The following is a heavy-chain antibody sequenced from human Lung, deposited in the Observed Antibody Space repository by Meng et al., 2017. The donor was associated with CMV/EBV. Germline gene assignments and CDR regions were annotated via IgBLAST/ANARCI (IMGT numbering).Heavy chain of an antibody. J-gene: IGHJ4*02. CDR3: ARGHYGDSSDYFDF. Sequence: LSLTCTVSGGSISHYCWNWIRQPPGKGLEWIGYIYYNRGTNYNPSLKGRVTISLETSKNQFSLKLSSVTAADTAVYYCARGHYGDSSDYFDFWGQGTPVTVSS. D-gene: IGHD4/OR15-4a*01. V-gene: IGHV4-59*01. CDR1: GGSISHYC. CDR2: IYYNRGT.